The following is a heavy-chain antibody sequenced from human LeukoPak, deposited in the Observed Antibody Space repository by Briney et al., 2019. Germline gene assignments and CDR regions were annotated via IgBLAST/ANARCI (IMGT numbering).Heavy chain of an antibody. J-gene: IGHJ4*02. D-gene: IGHD6-6*01. Sequence: GGSLRLSCAASGFNFSSYTMHWVRQAPGKGLEWVAVISYDGSNKYYADSVKGRFTISRDNSKNTLYLQMNSLRAEDTAVYYCARDNMRAARSFDYWGQGTLVTVSS. CDR1: GFNFSSYT. V-gene: IGHV3-30*04. CDR2: ISYDGSNK. CDR3: ARDNMRAARSFDY.